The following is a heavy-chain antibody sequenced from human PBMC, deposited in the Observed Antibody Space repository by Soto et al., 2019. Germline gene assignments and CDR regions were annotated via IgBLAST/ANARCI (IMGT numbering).Heavy chain of an antibody. V-gene: IGHV1-18*04. CDR3: ARDKMIYTFGSGTFDY. Sequence: ASVKVSCKASGYTFTNFGISWLRQAPGLGPEWMGWISGYNGDTDITQKVQGRLTMTRDTSTSTAYMELRSLRSDDTAVYYCARDKMIYTFGSGTFDYWGQGTVVTVSS. D-gene: IGHD3-10*01. CDR1: GYTFTNFG. CDR2: ISGYNGDT. J-gene: IGHJ4*02.